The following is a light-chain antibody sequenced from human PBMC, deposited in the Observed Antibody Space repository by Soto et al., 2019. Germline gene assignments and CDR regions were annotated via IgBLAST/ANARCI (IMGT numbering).Light chain of an antibody. CDR2: DVS. CDR3: SSYTSSSRV. V-gene: IGLV2-14*01. CDR1: CSDVGGYNY. J-gene: IGLJ2*01. Sequence: QSALTQPASVSGSPGQSITISCIGTCSDVGGYNYVSWYQQHPGKAPKLMIYDVSNRPSGVSNRFSGSKSGNTASLTISGLQAEDEADYYCSSYTSSSRVFGGGTKLTVL.